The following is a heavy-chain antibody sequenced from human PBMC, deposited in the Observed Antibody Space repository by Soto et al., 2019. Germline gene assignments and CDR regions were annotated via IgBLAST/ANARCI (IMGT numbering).Heavy chain of an antibody. CDR3: AADSPASDYYESSGYQNYGMDV. CDR2: IVVGSGNT. V-gene: IGHV1-58*01. Sequence: GASVKVSCKASGFTFTSSAVQWVRQARGQRQEKIGWIVVGSGNTNYAQKFQERVTITREMSTSTAYMELSSLRSEDTAVYYCAADSPASDYYESSGYQNYGMDVWGQGTTVTVSS. J-gene: IGHJ6*02. D-gene: IGHD3-22*01. CDR1: GFTFTSSA.